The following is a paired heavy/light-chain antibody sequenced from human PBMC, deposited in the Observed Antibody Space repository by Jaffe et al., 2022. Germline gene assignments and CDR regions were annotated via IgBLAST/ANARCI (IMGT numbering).Heavy chain of an antibody. Sequence: QVQLQQWGAGLLKPSETLSLTCAVYGGSFSGYYWSWIRQPPGKGLEWIGEINHSGSTNYNPSLKSRVTISVDTSKNQFSLKLSSVTAADTAVYYCARTLRYFDWLLYNTPGDYFDYWGQGTLVTVSS. CDR2: INHSGST. J-gene: IGHJ4*02. V-gene: IGHV4-34*01. CDR3: ARTLRYFDWLLYNTPGDYFDY. D-gene: IGHD3-9*01. CDR1: GGSFSGYY.
Light chain of an antibody. J-gene: IGLJ1*01. CDR2: GKN. CDR3: NSRDSSGNHRYV. CDR1: SLRSYY. V-gene: IGLV3-19*01. Sequence: SSELTQDPAVSVALGQTVRITCQGDSLRSYYASWYQQKPGQAPVLVIYGKNNRPSGIPDRFSGSSSGNTASLTITGAQAEDEADYYCNSRDSSGNHRYVFGTGTKVTVL.